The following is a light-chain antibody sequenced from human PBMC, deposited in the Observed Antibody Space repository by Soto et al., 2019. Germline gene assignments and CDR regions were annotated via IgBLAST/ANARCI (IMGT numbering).Light chain of an antibody. CDR3: HSYDSRLSSYD. V-gene: IGLV1-40*01. CDR2: SDN. J-gene: IGLJ1*01. CDR1: NSNVGAHYD. Sequence: QSVLTQPRSGCGAPRQRVTLTFTGSNSNVGAHYDVHWYQKVLGAAPKLRIYSDNIRPSGVTDRFSGSRAAVTSSLAITGLQAEDESDYYCHSYDSRLSSYDFGTGTKVTGL.